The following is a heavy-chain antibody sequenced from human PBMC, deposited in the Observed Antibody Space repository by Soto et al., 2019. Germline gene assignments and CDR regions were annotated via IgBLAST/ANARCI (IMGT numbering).Heavy chain of an antibody. CDR2: ISYDGSNK. CDR1: GFTFSSYS. D-gene: IGHD3-10*02. Sequence: GGSLRLSCAASGFTFSSYSMHWVRQAPGKGLEWVAVISYDGSNKYYADSVKGRFTISRDNSKNTLYLQMNSLRAEDTAVYYCARAVRGDYFDYWGQGTLVTVSS. J-gene: IGHJ4*02. CDR3: ARAVRGDYFDY. V-gene: IGHV3-30-3*01.